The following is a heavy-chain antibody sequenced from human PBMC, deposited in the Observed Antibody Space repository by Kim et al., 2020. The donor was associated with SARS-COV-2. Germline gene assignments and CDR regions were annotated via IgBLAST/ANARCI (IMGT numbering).Heavy chain of an antibody. Sequence: SETLSLTCAVYGGSFSGYSWSWIRQPPGKGLEWIGEINHSGSTNSNPSLKSRVTISVYTSKNQFSLKLSSVTAADTAVYYCASTVQGSSIYFYYYYVDVWGKGTTVTVSS. V-gene: IGHV4-34*01. CDR2: INHSGST. CDR1: GGSFSGYS. D-gene: IGHD6-13*01. J-gene: IGHJ6*03. CDR3: ASTVQGSSIYFYYYYVDV.